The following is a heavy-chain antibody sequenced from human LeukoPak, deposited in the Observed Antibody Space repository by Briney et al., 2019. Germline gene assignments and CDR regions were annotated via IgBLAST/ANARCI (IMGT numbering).Heavy chain of an antibody. D-gene: IGHD6-13*01. V-gene: IGHV4-30-4*08. CDR2: IYYSGST. Sequence: SQTLSLTCTVSGGSISSGDYYWRWLRQPPGKGLEWIGYIYYSGSTYYNPSLKSRVTISVDTSKNQFSLKLSSVTAADTAVYYCACLIAAADTDDYWGQGTLVTVSS. J-gene: IGHJ4*02. CDR3: ACLIAAADTDDY. CDR1: GGSISSGDYY.